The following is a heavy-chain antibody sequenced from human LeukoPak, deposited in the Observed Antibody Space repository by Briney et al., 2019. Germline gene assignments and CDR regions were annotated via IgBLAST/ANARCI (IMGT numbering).Heavy chain of an antibody. J-gene: IGHJ5*02. CDR1: GFTFSDYY. D-gene: IGHD3-3*01. V-gene: IGHV3-11*01. CDR2: ISSSGSTI. CDR3: ARGGVTIFGVATPTNWFDP. Sequence: PGGSLRLSCAASGFTFSDYYMSWIRQAPGKGLEWVSYISSSGSTIYYADSVKGRFTISRDNAKNSLYLQMDSLRAEDTAVYYCARGGVTIFGVATPTNWFDPWGQGTLVTVSS.